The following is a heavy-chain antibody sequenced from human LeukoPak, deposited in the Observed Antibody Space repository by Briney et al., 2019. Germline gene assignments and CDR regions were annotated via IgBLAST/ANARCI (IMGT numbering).Heavy chain of an antibody. D-gene: IGHD1-14*01. CDR2: ISSSGSTI. J-gene: IGHJ6*03. CDR3: ARDRGNQRGYYYYYMDV. CDR1: GLTLSSYE. Sequence: GGSLTLSCAASGLTLSSYEMNWVRQAPGKGLEWVSYISSSGSTIYYADSVKGPLSISKDNAKDSLYLQMNSLRDEDTAVYYCARDRGNQRGYYYYYMDVWGKGTTVTVSS. V-gene: IGHV3-48*03.